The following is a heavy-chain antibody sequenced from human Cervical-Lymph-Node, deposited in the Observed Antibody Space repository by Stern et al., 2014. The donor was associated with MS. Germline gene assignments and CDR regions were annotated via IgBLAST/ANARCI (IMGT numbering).Heavy chain of an antibody. J-gene: IGHJ6*02. CDR2: IYHGGST. CDR3: ARVMVYAIFRAAYGMDV. Sequence: QVQLVESGPGLVKPSGTLSLTCAVSGGSISSSNWWSWVRQPPGKGLEWIGEIYHGGSTNYNPSLKSRVTISVDKSKNQFSLKLSSVTAADTAVYYCARVMVYAIFRAAYGMDVWGQGTTVTVSS. D-gene: IGHD2-8*01. V-gene: IGHV4-4*02. CDR1: GGSISSSNW.